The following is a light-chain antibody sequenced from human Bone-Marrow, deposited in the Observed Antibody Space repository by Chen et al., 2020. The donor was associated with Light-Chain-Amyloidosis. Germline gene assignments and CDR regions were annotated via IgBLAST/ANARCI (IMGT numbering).Light chain of an antibody. CDR1: STVFGHYNL. J-gene: IGLJ2*01. CDR3: GSSPDTDTLI. Sequence: QSALTQPASVAGSGGQSITISCTGTSTVFGHYNLVSWYHQHPGKAPKLMIYEDSERPSGVFTRSSGSKSGNPASRTISGLQTEDKADYYCGSSPDTDTLIFGTGTRLTVL. V-gene: IGLV2-23*01. CDR2: EDS.